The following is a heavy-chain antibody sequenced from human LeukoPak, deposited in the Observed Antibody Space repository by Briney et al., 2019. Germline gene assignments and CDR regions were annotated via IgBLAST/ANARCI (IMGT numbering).Heavy chain of an antibody. Sequence: ASVRVSCKASGYTFTSYDINWVRQATGQGLEWMGWMNPNSGNTGYAQKFQGRVTMTRNTFISTAYMELSSLRSEDTAVYYCARGGAYYYGSGSYPLDFDYWGQGTLVTVSS. D-gene: IGHD3-10*01. J-gene: IGHJ4*02. V-gene: IGHV1-8*01. CDR2: MNPNSGNT. CDR3: ARGGAYYYGSGSYPLDFDY. CDR1: GYTFTSYD.